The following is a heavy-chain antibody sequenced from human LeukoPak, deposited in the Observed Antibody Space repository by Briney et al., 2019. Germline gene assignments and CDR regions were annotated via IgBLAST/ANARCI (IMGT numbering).Heavy chain of an antibody. CDR3: ATDFYDGT. Sequence: GGSLRLSCATSGFTFSNAWMNWVRQAPGKGLEWVGRIRSNSDGGTIDYAAPVKGRFTLSRDDSKTTLYLQMNSLQTEDTAVYYCATDFYDGTWGQGTLVTVSS. J-gene: IGHJ5*02. V-gene: IGHV3-15*07. D-gene: IGHD3-22*01. CDR1: GFTFSNAW. CDR2: IRSNSDGGTI.